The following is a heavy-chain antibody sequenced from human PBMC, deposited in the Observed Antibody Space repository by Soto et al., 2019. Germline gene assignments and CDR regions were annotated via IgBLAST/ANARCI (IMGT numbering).Heavy chain of an antibody. CDR3: ASFSRYDFWSGYYPDYYFDY. D-gene: IGHD3-3*01. CDR1: GCSISSYY. Sequence: SETLSLTCPVSGCSISSYYWSWIRQPPGKGLEWIGYIYYSGSTNYNPSLKSRVTISVDTSKNQFSLKLSSVTAADTAVYYCASFSRYDFWSGYYPDYYFDYWGQGTLVTVSS. V-gene: IGHV4-59*08. CDR2: IYYSGST. J-gene: IGHJ4*02.